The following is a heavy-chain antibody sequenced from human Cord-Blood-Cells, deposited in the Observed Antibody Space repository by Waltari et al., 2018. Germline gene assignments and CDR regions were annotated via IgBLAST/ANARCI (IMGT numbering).Heavy chain of an antibody. D-gene: IGHD1-7*01. J-gene: IGHJ6*02. Sequence: ESLRISCTGSGYSFTSYWISWVRQMPGKGLEWMGRIDPSDSYTNYSPSFQGHVTISADKSISTAYLQWSSLKASDTAMYYCARGVELPYYYYGMDVWGQGTTVTVSS. CDR3: ARGVELPYYYYGMDV. CDR2: IDPSDSYT. CDR1: GYSFTSYW. V-gene: IGHV5-10-1*01.